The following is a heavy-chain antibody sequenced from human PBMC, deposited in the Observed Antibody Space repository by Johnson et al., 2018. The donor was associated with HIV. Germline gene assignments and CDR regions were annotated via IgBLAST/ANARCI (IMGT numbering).Heavy chain of an antibody. V-gene: IGHV3-30*18. J-gene: IGHJ3*02. CDR2: ISYDGSNK. Sequence: QVQLVESGGGVVQPGRSLRLSCAASGFSFSTYGMHWVRQAPGKGLEWVAIISYDGSNKYYADSVKGRFTISRDNSKNTLYLQMNSLRAEDTAVYYCAKGGLWFGEAIDAFDIWGQGTMVTVSS. D-gene: IGHD3-10*01. CDR1: GFSFSTYG. CDR3: AKGGLWFGEAIDAFDI.